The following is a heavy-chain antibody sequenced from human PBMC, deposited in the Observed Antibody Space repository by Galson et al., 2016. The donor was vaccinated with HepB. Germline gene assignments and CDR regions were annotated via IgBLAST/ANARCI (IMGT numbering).Heavy chain of an antibody. V-gene: IGHV2-5*02. CDR2: IYWDDDK. D-gene: IGHD1-1*01. CDR1: GFSLTTSGVG. J-gene: IGHJ4*02. CDR3: AYRVVGNTATWNAGYVAY. Sequence: PALVKPTPTLTLTCTFSGFSLTTSGVGVGWIRQPPGKALEWLVLIYWDDDKRYSPSLRRRPNSRKDTSKNQVVLTMTNMDPTDTATYYCAYRVVGNTATWNAGYVAYWGQGTLVTVSS.